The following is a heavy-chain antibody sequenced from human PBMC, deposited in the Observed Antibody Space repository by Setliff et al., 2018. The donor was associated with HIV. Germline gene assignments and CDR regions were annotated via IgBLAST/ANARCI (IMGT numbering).Heavy chain of an antibody. V-gene: IGHV4-61*02. Sequence: SETLSLTCTVSGGSIRSDSYYWTWIRQPAGEGLEWMGRIYSRGNTNYNPSLESRVTISVDTSKNQFSLKLSSVTAADTAVYYCAREEKLSAVAGTMYYYYAMDVWGQGTTVTVSS. CDR1: GGSIRSDSYY. J-gene: IGHJ6*02. CDR2: IYSRGNT. D-gene: IGHD6-19*01. CDR3: AREEKLSAVAGTMYYYYAMDV.